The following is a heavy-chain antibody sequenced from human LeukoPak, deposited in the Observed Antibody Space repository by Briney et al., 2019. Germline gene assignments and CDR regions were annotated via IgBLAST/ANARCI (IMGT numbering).Heavy chain of an antibody. CDR1: GGTFSSYA. CDR3: ARAGKTIFGVVTQYYFDY. J-gene: IGHJ4*02. Sequence: SVTVSFKASGGTFSSYAISWVRQAPGQGLAWMGGIIPIFGTANYAQKFQGRVTITTDESTSTAYMELSSLRSEDTAVYYCARAGKTIFGVVTQYYFDYWGQGTLVTVSS. V-gene: IGHV1-69*05. CDR2: IIPIFGTA. D-gene: IGHD3-3*01.